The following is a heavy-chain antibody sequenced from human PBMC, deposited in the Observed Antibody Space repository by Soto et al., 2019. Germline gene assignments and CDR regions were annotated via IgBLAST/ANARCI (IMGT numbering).Heavy chain of an antibody. CDR1: GYTFTSYG. CDR3: ARGLGYGGNGNFFDY. CDR2: ISAYNGNT. Sequence: ASVKASCRASGYTFTSYGISGVRQAPGQGLEWMGWISAYNGNTNYAQKLQGRVTMTTDTSTSTAYMELRSLRSDDTAVYYCARGLGYGGNGNFFDYWGQGTLVTVSS. V-gene: IGHV1-18*04. D-gene: IGHD4-17*01. J-gene: IGHJ4*02.